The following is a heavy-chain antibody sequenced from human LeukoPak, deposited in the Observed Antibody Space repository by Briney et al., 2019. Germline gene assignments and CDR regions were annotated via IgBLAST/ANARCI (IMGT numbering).Heavy chain of an antibody. CDR3: AMTTVTDDAFDI. V-gene: IGHV4-34*01. J-gene: IGHJ3*02. Sequence: PSETLSLTCAVYGGSFSGYYWSWIRQPPGKGLGWIGEINHSGSTNYNPSLKSRVTISVDTSKNQFSLKLSSVTAADTAVYYCAMTTVTDDAFDIWGQGTMVTVSS. CDR1: GGSFSGYY. CDR2: INHSGST. D-gene: IGHD4-17*01.